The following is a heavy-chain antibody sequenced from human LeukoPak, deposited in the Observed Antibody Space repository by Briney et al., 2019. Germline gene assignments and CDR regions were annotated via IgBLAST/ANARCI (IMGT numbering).Heavy chain of an antibody. V-gene: IGHV3-53*01. J-gene: IGHJ4*02. CDR1: GFTVSSNY. CDR2: IYSGGST. CDR3: VRDSTISGWYELGY. D-gene: IGHD6-19*01. Sequence: GGSLRLSCAASGFTVSSNYMSWVRQAPGKGLEWVSVIYSGGSTYYADSVKGRFTISRDNSKNTLYLQMNSLRAEDTAVYFCVRDSTISGWYELGYWGLGTLVTVSS.